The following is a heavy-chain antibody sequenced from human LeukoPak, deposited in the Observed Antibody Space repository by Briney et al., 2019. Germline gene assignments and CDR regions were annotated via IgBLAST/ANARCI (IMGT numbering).Heavy chain of an antibody. Sequence: GGSLRLSCAASGFTFSSYSMNWVRQAPGKGLEWVSYISSSSSTIYYADSVKGRFTISRDNAKNSLYLQMDSLRDEDTAVYYCARAGGYSYGYVFDYWGQETLVTVSS. CDR3: ARAGGYSYGYVFDY. D-gene: IGHD5-18*01. CDR1: GFTFSSYS. V-gene: IGHV3-48*02. CDR2: ISSSSSTI. J-gene: IGHJ4*02.